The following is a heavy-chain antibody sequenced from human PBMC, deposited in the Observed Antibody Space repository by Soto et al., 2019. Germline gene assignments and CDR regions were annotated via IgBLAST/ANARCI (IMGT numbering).Heavy chain of an antibody. V-gene: IGHV4-28*01. CDR3: ARKYTSSSGFYFDL. Sequence: QVQLQESGPGLVRPSDTLSLTCAVSGSSITNSNWWGWFRLPPGKGLEWIGYIYYTGSTYNNPSLKSRVVMSIDTSKNQFSLKLSSVTAVDTAVYYCARKYTSSSGFYFDLWGRGTLVTVSS. CDR2: IYYTGST. D-gene: IGHD6-6*01. J-gene: IGHJ2*01. CDR1: GSSITNSNW.